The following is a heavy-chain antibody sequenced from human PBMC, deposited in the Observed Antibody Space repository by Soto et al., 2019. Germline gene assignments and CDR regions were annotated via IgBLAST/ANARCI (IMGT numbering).Heavy chain of an antibody. J-gene: IGHJ4*02. V-gene: IGHV4-34*01. CDR2: INHSGST. Sequence: SETLSLTCAVYGGSFSGYYWSWIRQPPGQGLEWIGEINHSGSTNYNPSLKSRVTISIDTSKNQFSLNLNSVTAADTAVYFCARGRTVGGLFDYWGQGTLVTVS. CDR3: ARGRTVGGLFDY. CDR1: GGSFSGYY. D-gene: IGHD1-26*01.